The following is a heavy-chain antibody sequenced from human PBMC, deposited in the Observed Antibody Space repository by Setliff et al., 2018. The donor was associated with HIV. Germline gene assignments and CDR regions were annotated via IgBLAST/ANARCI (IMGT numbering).Heavy chain of an antibody. J-gene: IGHJ6*02. V-gene: IGHV2-5*01. Sequence: SGPTLVNPTQTLTLTCTFSGFSHTTIEVAVGWVRQPPGRALEWLAIIYGSDDTRYSPSLQSRLAITKDTSKNQVVLTMTDMDPVDTATYYCAHFSGSGSYGLGVWGQGTTVTVSS. CDR3: AHFSGSGSYGLGV. CDR2: IYGSDDT. D-gene: IGHD3-10*01. CDR1: GFSHTTIEVA.